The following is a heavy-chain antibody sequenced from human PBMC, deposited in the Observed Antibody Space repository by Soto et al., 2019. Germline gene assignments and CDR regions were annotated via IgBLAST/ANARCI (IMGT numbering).Heavy chain of an antibody. D-gene: IGHD3-3*01. CDR3: AKDMAMSAYYDFWSGYLGY. J-gene: IGHJ4*02. Sequence: DVQLVESGGGLVQPGRSLRLSCAASGFTFDDYAMHWVRQAPGKGLEWVSGISWNSGSIGYADSVKGRFTISRDNAKNSLYLQMNSLRAEDTALYYCAKDMAMSAYYDFWSGYLGYWGQGTLVTVSS. V-gene: IGHV3-9*01. CDR2: ISWNSGSI. CDR1: GFTFDDYA.